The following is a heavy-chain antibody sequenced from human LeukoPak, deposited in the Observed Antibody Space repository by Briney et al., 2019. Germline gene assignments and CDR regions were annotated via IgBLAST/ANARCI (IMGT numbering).Heavy chain of an antibody. J-gene: IGHJ4*02. D-gene: IGHD2-15*01. Sequence: GGSLTLSCVASGFTFSGHLMHWVRQVPGKGLVAVSRITPDGNAAAHADSVKGRFTISRDNTKNILYLDMNSLTAEDTALYYCARSGYSNGYDYWGQGTLVTVSS. CDR1: GFTFSGHL. V-gene: IGHV3-74*03. CDR3: ARSGYSNGYDY. CDR2: ITPDGNAA.